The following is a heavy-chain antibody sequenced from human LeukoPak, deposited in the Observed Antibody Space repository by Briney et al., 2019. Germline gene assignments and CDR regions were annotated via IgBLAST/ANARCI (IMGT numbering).Heavy chain of an antibody. J-gene: IGHJ6*03. V-gene: IGHV3-30*04. CDR1: GFTFSSYT. CDR2: ISDDGSNK. CDR3: AKGGGYEAQYYYYYLDV. Sequence: GRSLRLSCAASGFTFSSYTMHWVRQAPGKGLEWVALISDDGSNKYYADSVKGRFTISRDNSKNTLYLQMKSLRAEDTAVYYCAKGGGYEAQYYYYYLDVWGKGTTVTISS. D-gene: IGHD5-12*01.